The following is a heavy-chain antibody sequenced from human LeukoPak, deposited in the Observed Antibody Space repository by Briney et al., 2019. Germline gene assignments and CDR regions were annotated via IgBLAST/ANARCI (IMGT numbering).Heavy chain of an antibody. J-gene: IGHJ3*02. Sequence: GGSLRLSCAASGFTVSSNYMSWVRQAPGKGLEWVSVIYSGGSTYYADSVKGRFTISRDNAKNSLYLQMNSLRAEDTAVYYCARDHAYAFDIWGQGTLATVSS. D-gene: IGHD2-2*01. V-gene: IGHV3-53*01. CDR3: ARDHAYAFDI. CDR2: IYSGGST. CDR1: GFTVSSNY.